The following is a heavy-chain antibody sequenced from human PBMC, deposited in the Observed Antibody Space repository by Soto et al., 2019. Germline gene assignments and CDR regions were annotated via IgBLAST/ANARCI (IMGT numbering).Heavy chain of an antibody. J-gene: IGHJ6*04. CDR3: ARHSTYYDILTGRPLFNYYYGREG. Sequence: SETLSLTCTVSGGSISSSSYYWGWIRQPPGKGLEWIGSIYYSVSTYYNPSLKSRVTTSVDTSKNQFSLKLSSVTAADTAVYYCARHSTYYDILTGRPLFNYYYGREGWGKGNPVTVSP. D-gene: IGHD3-9*01. V-gene: IGHV4-39*01. CDR1: GGSISSSSYY. CDR2: IYYSVST.